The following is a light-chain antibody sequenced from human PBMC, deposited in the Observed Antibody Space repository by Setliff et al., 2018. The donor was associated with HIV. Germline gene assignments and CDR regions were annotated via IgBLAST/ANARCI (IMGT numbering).Light chain of an antibody. J-gene: IGLJ1*01. CDR2: EVG. CDR1: SSDVGGYDY. V-gene: IGLV2-14*01. CDR3: SSYTSSNTSYV. Sequence: QSVLTQPASVSGSPGQSITISCTGTSSDVGGYDYVSWYQQHPGKVPKLMLYEVGNRPSGVSNRFSGSKSGNTASLTISGLQAEDEADYYCSSYTSSNTSYVFGAGTKVTVL.